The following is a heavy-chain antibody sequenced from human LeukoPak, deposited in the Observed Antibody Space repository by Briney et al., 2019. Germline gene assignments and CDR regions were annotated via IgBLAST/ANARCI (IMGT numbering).Heavy chain of an antibody. V-gene: IGHV3-11*01. J-gene: IGHJ4*02. D-gene: IGHD6-19*01. CDR3: ARETVAGTFDY. CDR2: ISSSGDIT. Sequence: GGSLRLSCAASGFTFSDYYISWVRQAPGKGLEWVSDISSSGDITSYADSVKGRFTISRDSAKKSLHLQMNSLRAEDSAVYYCARETVAGTFDYWGQGTQVTVSS. CDR1: GFTFSDYY.